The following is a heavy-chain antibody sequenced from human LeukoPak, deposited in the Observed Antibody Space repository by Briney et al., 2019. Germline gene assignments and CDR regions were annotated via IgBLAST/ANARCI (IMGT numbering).Heavy chain of an antibody. CDR1: GGSISNYY. CDR2: IYYSGST. J-gene: IGHJ4*02. Sequence: SETLSLTCTVSGGSISNYYWSWIRQPPGKGLEWIGYIYYSGSTNYNPSLKSRVTISVDTSKNQFSLKLSSVTAADTAVYYCARGGGAYYDNSGYYRGGSEFDYWGQGTLVTVSS. CDR3: ARGGGAYYDNSGYYRGGSEFDY. V-gene: IGHV4-59*01. D-gene: IGHD3-22*01.